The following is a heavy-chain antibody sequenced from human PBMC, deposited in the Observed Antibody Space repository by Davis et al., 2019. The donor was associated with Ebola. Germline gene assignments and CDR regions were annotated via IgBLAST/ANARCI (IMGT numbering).Heavy chain of an antibody. CDR2: IRSKANSYAT. D-gene: IGHD4-17*01. Sequence: PGGSLRLSCAASGFTFSGSAMHWVRQASGKGLEWVGRIRSKANSYATAYAASVKGRFTISRDDSKNTAYLQMNSLKTEDTAVYYCTSTLDGDYVDYWRQGTLVTVSS. V-gene: IGHV3-73*01. J-gene: IGHJ4*02. CDR3: TSTLDGDYVDY. CDR1: GFTFSGSA.